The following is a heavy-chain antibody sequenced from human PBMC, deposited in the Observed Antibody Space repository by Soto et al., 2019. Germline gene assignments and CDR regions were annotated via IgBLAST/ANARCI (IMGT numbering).Heavy chain of an antibody. J-gene: IGHJ3*01. CDR3: ARRGGYYDSSGDANDV. D-gene: IGHD3-22*01. V-gene: IGHV4-34*01. CDR2: INHSGST. Sequence: SETLSLTCAVYGGSFSGYYWSWIRQPPGKGLEWIGEINHSGSTNYNPSLKSRVTISVDTSKNQFSLKLTSVTAADTAVYYCARRGGYYDSSGDANDVWGQGTMVTVSS. CDR1: GGSFSGYY.